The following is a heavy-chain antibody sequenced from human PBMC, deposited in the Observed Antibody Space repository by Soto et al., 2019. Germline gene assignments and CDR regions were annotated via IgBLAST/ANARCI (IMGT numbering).Heavy chain of an antibody. Sequence: EVQLVEAGGGLVQPGKSLRLPCAAFGFTFIRYAMSSVRQAPGERGEWVSGVRGSGSGTYYANTVKGRFPISRNNLKNTVYMKMNTQRAEVTAVDYWVKDRGYYYDSKQNGFDIWGQGTLVTVSS. CDR1: GFTFIRYA. CDR3: VKDRGYYYDSKQNGFDI. J-gene: IGHJ3*02. V-gene: IGHV3-23*04. CDR2: VRGSGSGT. D-gene: IGHD3-22*01.